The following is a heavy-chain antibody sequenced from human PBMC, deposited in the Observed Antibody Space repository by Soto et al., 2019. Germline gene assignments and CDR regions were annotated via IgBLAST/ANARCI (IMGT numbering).Heavy chain of an antibody. CDR3: GKDRGVVTAPTYYFDY. D-gene: IGHD2-21*02. Sequence: GGSLRLSCAASGFTFSSYGMHWVRQAPGKGLEWVAVISYDGSNKYYADSVKGRFTISRDNSKNTPYLQMNSLRAEDTAVYYWGKDRGVVTAPTYYFDYWGQGTLVTVPS. V-gene: IGHV3-30*18. CDR1: GFTFSSYG. J-gene: IGHJ4*02. CDR2: ISYDGSNK.